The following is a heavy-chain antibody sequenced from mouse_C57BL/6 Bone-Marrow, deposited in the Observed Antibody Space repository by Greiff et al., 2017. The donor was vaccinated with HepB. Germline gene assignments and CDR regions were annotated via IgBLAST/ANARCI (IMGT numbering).Heavy chain of an antibody. CDR2: IDPSDSYT. Sequence: VKLMESGAELVRPGTSVKLSCKASGYTFTSYWMHWVKQRPGQGLEWIGVIDPSDSYTNYNQKFKGKATLTVDTSSSTAYMQLSSLTSEDSAVYYCARVGRTWFAYWGQGTLVTVSA. J-gene: IGHJ3*01. CDR1: GYTFTSYW. V-gene: IGHV1-59*01. CDR3: ARVGRTWFAY. D-gene: IGHD4-1*01.